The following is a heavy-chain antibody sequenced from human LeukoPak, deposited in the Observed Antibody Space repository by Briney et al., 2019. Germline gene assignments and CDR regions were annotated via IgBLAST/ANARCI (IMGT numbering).Heavy chain of an antibody. CDR3: ARDTRRYCSSTSCYIFGY. J-gene: IGHJ4*02. Sequence: PGRSLRLSCAASGFTFSSYAMHWVRQAPGKGLEWVAVISYDGSNKYYADSVKGRFTISRDNSKNTLYPQMNSLRAEDTAVYYCARDTRRYCSSTSCYIFGYWGQGTLVTVSS. D-gene: IGHD2-2*02. V-gene: IGHV3-30-3*01. CDR1: GFTFSSYA. CDR2: ISYDGSNK.